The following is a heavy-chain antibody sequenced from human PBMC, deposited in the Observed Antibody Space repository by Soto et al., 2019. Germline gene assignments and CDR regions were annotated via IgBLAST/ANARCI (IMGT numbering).Heavy chain of an antibody. J-gene: IGHJ3*02. CDR1: GFTFSSYA. Sequence: EVQLLESGGGLVQPGGSLRLSCAASGFTFSSYAMSWVRQAPGKGLEWVSAISGSGGSTYYADSVKGRFTISRDNSKNTLYLQMNSLRAEDTAVYYCANSPFRVVRGVLGAFDIWGQGTMVTVSS. CDR3: ANSPFRVVRGVLGAFDI. CDR2: ISGSGGST. D-gene: IGHD3-10*01. V-gene: IGHV3-23*01.